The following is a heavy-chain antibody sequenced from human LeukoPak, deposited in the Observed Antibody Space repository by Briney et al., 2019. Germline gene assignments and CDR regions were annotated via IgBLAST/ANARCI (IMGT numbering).Heavy chain of an antibody. Sequence: GGSLRLSCAASGFTFSSYAMSWVRQAPGKGLEWVSAISGSGGSTYYADSVKGRFTISRDNSKNTLYLQMNSLRAEATAVYYCYSLIVVVTGDFWGQGTVVTVSS. D-gene: IGHD3-22*01. CDR3: YSLIVVVTGDF. V-gene: IGHV3-23*01. J-gene: IGHJ4*02. CDR1: GFTFSSYA. CDR2: ISGSGGST.